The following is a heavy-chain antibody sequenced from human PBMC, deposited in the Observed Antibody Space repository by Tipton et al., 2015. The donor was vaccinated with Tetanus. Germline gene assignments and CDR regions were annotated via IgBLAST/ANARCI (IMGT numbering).Heavy chain of an antibody. CDR3: ARPGKQWQVPVDS. CDR2: INPSGGA. CDR1: GGSFSGPY. D-gene: IGHD6-19*01. Sequence: LRLSCAVSGGSFSGPYWRWIRQPPGEGLEWIGEINPSGGASYNPSLKSRVTISVDTSKNQFSLKLTSVTAADTAVYYCARPGKQWQVPVDSWGQGTLVTVSS. V-gene: IGHV4-34*01. J-gene: IGHJ4*02.